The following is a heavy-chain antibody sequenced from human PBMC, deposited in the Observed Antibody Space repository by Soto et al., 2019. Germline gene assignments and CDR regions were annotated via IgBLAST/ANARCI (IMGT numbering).Heavy chain of an antibody. J-gene: IGHJ4*02. CDR3: ARGDSNSWSDY. CDR2: ISYDGTNK. V-gene: IGHV3-30*01. D-gene: IGHD6-13*01. Sequence: GGSLRLSCAASGFTFRTYAMDWVRQAPGKGLEWVAVISYDGTNKYYADSVKGRFTISRDNSKNTLSLQMNSLRAEDTAVYYCARGDSNSWSDYWGQGTLVTVSS. CDR1: GFTFRTYA.